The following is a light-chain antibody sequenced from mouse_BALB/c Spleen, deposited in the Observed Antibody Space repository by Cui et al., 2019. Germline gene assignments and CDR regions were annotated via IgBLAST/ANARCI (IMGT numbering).Light chain of an antibody. V-gene: IGKV4-68*01. CDR2: LTS. CDR3: QQWSSNPLT. J-gene: IGKJ5*01. Sequence: QIVLTQSPALMSASPAEKVTMTCRASSSVSYMYWYQQKPRSSPKPWIYLTSNLASGVPARFSGSGSGTSYSLTISSMEAEDAATYYCQQWSSNPLTFGAGTKLELK. CDR1: SSVSY.